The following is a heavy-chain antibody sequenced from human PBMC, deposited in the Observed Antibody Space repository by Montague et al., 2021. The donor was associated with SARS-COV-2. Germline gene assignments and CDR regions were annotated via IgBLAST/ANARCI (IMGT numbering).Heavy chain of an antibody. V-gene: IGHV3-7*03. D-gene: IGHD4-11*01. Sequence: SLRLSCAASDFSLDLSWMSWVRQAPGKGLEWVANIMADGSQKYYVDSVKGRFTISRDKAYKSVYLQMNSLRVEDTAVYYCAREKTVRGIYYFGMDVWAKGPRSPSP. J-gene: IGHJ6*02. CDR2: IMADGSQK. CDR3: AREKTVRGIYYFGMDV. CDR1: DFSLDLSW.